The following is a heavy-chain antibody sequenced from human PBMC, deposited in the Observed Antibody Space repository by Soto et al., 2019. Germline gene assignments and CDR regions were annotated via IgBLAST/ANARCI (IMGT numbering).Heavy chain of an antibody. CDR2: ISGSGSST. D-gene: IGHD7-27*01. J-gene: IGHJ4*02. CDR3: AKAWGIDY. Sequence: GGSLRLSCAASGFTFSSYTMCWVRQAPGKGLEWVSTISGSGSSTYSADSVKGRFTISRDNSKNTLYLQMNSLRVEDTAIYYCAKAWGIDYWGQGTLVTVSS. CDR1: GFTFSSYT. V-gene: IGHV3-23*01.